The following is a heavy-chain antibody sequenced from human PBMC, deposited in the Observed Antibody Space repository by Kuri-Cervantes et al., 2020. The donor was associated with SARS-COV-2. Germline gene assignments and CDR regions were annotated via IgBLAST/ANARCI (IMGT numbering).Heavy chain of an antibody. D-gene: IGHD1-1*01. CDR1: GGSFSGYS. J-gene: IGHJ4*02. CDR3: ARGQREYNWNFDY. CDR2: IYHSGTT. Sequence: SETLSLTCAVYGGSFSGYSWSWTRQPPGKGLEWIGEIYHSGTTNYNPSLKSRVTISVDTSKNQFSLKLSSVTAADTAVYYCARGQREYNWNFDYWGQGTLVTVSS. V-gene: IGHV4-34*01.